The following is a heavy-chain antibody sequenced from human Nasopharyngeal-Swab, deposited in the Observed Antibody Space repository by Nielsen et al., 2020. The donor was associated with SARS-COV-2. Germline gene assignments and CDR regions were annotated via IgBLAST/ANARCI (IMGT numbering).Heavy chain of an antibody. CDR1: GFTSSSYA. D-gene: IGHD2-21*02. V-gene: IGHV3-30-3*01. Sequence: GESLKISCAASGFTSSSYAMHWVRQAPGKGLEWVAVISFDGSTKYYADSVKGRFTISRDYSKNTLYLQMNSLRAEDTAVYYCARVLLTHYYYYMDVWGKGTTVTVSS. CDR3: ARVLLTHYYYYMDV. CDR2: ISFDGSTK. J-gene: IGHJ6*03.